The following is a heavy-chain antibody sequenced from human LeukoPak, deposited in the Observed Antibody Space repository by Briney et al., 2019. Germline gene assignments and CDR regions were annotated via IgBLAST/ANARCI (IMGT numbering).Heavy chain of an antibody. D-gene: IGHD2-15*01. J-gene: IGHJ3*02. CDR3: ARSCSGGSCYSEIEAFDI. CDR2: MNPNSGST. CDR1: GYTFTSYD. Sequence: ASVTVSCKASGYTFTSYDINWVRQAPGQGLEWMGWMNPNSGSTGYAQKFQGRVTMTRNTSISTAYMELSSLRSEDTAVYYCARSCSGGSCYSEIEAFDIWGQGTMVTVSS. V-gene: IGHV1-8*01.